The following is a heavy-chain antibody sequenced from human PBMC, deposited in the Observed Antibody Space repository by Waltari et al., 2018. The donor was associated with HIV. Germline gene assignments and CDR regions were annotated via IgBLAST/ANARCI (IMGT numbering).Heavy chain of an antibody. CDR1: GGSISSFY. CDR3: ARSLHQLIFPLLFAH. Sequence: QVQLQESGPGLVKPSETLSLTCTVSGGSISSFYWSWIRQPPGKGLEWIGYIYYSGSTNYNPSLKSRVTVSVDTSKNQVSLRLSSVSAADTSMYYCARSLHQLIFPLLFAHWGQGTLVTVSP. D-gene: IGHD2-2*01. J-gene: IGHJ4*02. CDR2: IYYSGST. V-gene: IGHV4-59*01.